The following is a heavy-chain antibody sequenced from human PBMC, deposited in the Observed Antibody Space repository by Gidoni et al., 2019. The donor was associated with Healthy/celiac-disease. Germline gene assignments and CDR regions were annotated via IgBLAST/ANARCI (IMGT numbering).Heavy chain of an antibody. CDR3: ARAHFLSLVTATRGQGAFDI. V-gene: IGHV4-4*02. J-gene: IGHJ3*02. D-gene: IGHD2-21*02. Sequence: QVQLQESGPGLVKPSGTLSLTCAVSGGSISSSNWWSWVRQPPGKGLEWIGEIYHSGSTNYNPSLKSRVTISVDKSKNQFSLKLSSVTAADTAVYYCARAHFLSLVTATRGQGAFDIWGQGTMVTVSS. CDR1: GGSISSSNW. CDR2: IYHSGST.